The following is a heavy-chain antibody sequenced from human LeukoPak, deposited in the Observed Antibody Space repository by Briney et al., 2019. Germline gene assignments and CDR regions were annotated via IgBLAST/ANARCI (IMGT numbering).Heavy chain of an antibody. CDR2: INPNSGGT. CDR1: GYTFTGYY. V-gene: IGHV1-2*02. Sequence: GASVKVSCKASGYTFTGYYMDWVRQAPGQGLEWMGWINPNSGGTNYAQKFQGRVTMTRDTSISTAYMELSRLRSGDTAVYYCASPAVDTAMVKGCGWGQGTLVTVSS. D-gene: IGHD5-18*01. CDR3: ASPAVDTAMVKGCG. J-gene: IGHJ4*02.